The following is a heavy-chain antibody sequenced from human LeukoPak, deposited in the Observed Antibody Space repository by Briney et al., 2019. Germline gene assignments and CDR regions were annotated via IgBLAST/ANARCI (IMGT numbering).Heavy chain of an antibody. Sequence: GGSLRLSCAASGFTFSSYAMSWVRQTPGKGLEWVTAISGSGGSTYYADSVKGRFTITRDNPKNTLYLQMNSLRAEDTAVYYCAKSDIVVVPAAFDYWGQGTLVTVSS. CDR2: ISGSGGST. J-gene: IGHJ4*02. CDR1: GFTFSSYA. D-gene: IGHD2-2*01. V-gene: IGHV3-23*01. CDR3: AKSDIVVVPAAFDY.